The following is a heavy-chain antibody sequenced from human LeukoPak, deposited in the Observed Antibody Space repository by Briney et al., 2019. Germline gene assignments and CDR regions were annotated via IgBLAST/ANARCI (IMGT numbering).Heavy chain of an antibody. Sequence: GGSLRLSCAASGFTFSSYWMSWVRQVPGKGLEWVASIKQDGSEKYYVESVKGRFTISRDNAKNSLYLQMHSLRAEDTAVHYCASAGVSGKETYYYSSGSLYNFDYWGQGTLVTVSS. CDR1: GFTFSSYW. CDR3: ASAGVSGKETYYYSSGSLYNFDY. CDR2: IKQDGSEK. V-gene: IGHV3-7*01. D-gene: IGHD3-10*01. J-gene: IGHJ4*02.